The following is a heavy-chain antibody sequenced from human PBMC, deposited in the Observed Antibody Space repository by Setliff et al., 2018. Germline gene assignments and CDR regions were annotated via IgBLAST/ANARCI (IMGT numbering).Heavy chain of an antibody. CDR2: IYYSGST. Sequence: SETLSLTCTVSGGSISSSSYYWGWIRQPPGKGLEWIGSIYYSGSTYYNPSLKSRVTISVDTSKNQFSLKLSSVTAADTAVYYCARTLYDYDILTGPGYYFDNWGQGTLVTVSS. CDR3: ARTLYDYDILTGPGYYFDN. D-gene: IGHD3-9*01. J-gene: IGHJ4*02. CDR1: GGSISSSSYY. V-gene: IGHV4-39*07.